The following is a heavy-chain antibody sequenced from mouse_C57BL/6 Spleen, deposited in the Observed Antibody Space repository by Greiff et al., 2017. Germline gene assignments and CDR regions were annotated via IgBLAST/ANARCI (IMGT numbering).Heavy chain of an antibody. CDR1: GFTFSSYT. CDR3: ARRRDYGSSYGYFDV. Sequence: EVMLVESGGGLVKPGGSLKLSCAASGFTFSSYTMSWVRQTPEKRLEWVATISGGGGNTYYPDSVKGRFTISRDNAKNTLYLHMSRLRSEDTALYYCARRRDYGSSYGYFDVWGTGTTVTVSS. V-gene: IGHV5-9*01. J-gene: IGHJ1*03. D-gene: IGHD1-1*01. CDR2: ISGGGGNT.